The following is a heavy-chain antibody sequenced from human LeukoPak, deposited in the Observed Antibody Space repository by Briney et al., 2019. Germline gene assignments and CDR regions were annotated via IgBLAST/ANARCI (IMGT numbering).Heavy chain of an antibody. J-gene: IGHJ4*02. V-gene: IGHV1-69*13. CDR1: GGTFSSYA. Sequence: GASVKVSCKASGGTFSSYAISWVRQAPGQGLEWMGGIIPIFGTANYAQKFQGRVTITADESTSTAYMELSSLRSEDTAVYYCARLGSSTSWPSFDYWGQGTLVTVSS. D-gene: IGHD2-2*01. CDR2: IIPIFGTA. CDR3: ARLGSSTSWPSFDY.